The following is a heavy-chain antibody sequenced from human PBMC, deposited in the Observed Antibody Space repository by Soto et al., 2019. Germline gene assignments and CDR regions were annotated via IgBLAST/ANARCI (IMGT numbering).Heavy chain of an antibody. CDR2: ISGSGDST. CDR1: GFTFSSYA. CDR3: AKDMRCSGGSCYSDFDY. J-gene: IGHJ4*02. D-gene: IGHD2-15*01. Sequence: EVQLLESGGGLVQPGGSLRLSCAASGFTFSSYAMSWVRQAPGKGLDWVSAISGSGDSTYYADSVKGRFTISRDNSKNTLYLQMRSLRAEDTAVYYCAKDMRCSGGSCYSDFDYWGQGTLVTVSS. V-gene: IGHV3-23*01.